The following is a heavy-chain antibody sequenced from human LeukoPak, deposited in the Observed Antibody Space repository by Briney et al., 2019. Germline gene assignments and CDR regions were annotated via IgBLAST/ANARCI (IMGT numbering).Heavy chain of an antibody. Sequence: SETLSLTCTVSGVSISSSNYYWGWIRQPPGEGLEWIGSIYYSGSTFYNPSLKSRVTISVDTSKNQFSLRLSSVTAADTAVYYCARGYGTGWYYYYYMDVWGKGTTVTVSS. V-gene: IGHV4-39*07. CDR2: IYYSGST. CDR3: ARGYGTGWYYYYYMDV. D-gene: IGHD1-26*01. J-gene: IGHJ6*03. CDR1: GVSISSSNYY.